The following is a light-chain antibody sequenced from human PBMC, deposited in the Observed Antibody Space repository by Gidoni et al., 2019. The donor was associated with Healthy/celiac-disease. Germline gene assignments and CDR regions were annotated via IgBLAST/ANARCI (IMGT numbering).Light chain of an antibody. CDR3: QQYYSTPHT. CDR2: WAS. J-gene: IGKJ2*01. Sequence: DIVMTQSPASLAVSLGERATINCKSSQSVLYSSNNKNYLAWYQQKPGQPPKLLIYWASTRESGVLDRFSGSGSGTDFTLTISSLQAEDVAVYYCQQYYSTPHTFGQGTKLEIK. CDR1: QSVLYSSNNKNY. V-gene: IGKV4-1*01.